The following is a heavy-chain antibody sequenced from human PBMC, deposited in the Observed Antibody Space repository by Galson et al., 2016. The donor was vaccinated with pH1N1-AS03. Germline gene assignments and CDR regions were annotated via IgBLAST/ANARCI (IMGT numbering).Heavy chain of an antibody. CDR2: IYVSDSET. J-gene: IGHJ4*02. CDR3: ARLGGGAESTMIVVVPESSEDY. Sequence: QSGAEVKKPEESLKISCQRYGNRLTNYWIGWVRQMPGKDLEWMGIIYVSDSETNYSPSFQGHVTISADKSISTAYLQWSSLKASDTAMYYCARLGGGAESTMIVVVPESSEDYWGQGTLVTVSS. CDR1: GNRLTNYW. D-gene: IGHD3-22*01. V-gene: IGHV5-51*01.